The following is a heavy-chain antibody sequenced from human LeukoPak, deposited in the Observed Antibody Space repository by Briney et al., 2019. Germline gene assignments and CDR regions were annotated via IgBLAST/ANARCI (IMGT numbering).Heavy chain of an antibody. D-gene: IGHD5-12*01. CDR3: ARGYSGYYYYMDV. Sequence: GASVKVFCKASGYTFISYYIHWVRQAPGQGLEWMGIINPSGGSTSYAQKFQGRVSMTRDTSTSTVYMELSSLRSEDTAVYYCARGYSGYYYYMDVWGKGTTVTVSS. CDR1: GYTFISYY. V-gene: IGHV1-46*01. J-gene: IGHJ6*03. CDR2: INPSGGST.